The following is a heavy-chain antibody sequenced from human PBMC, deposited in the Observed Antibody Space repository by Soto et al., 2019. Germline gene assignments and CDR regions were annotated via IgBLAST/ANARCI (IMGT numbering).Heavy chain of an antibody. CDR3: AKATAMVTRYYYYGMDV. Sequence: PGWSLRLSCAASGFTFSSYGMHWCRQAPGKGLEWVAVISYDGSNKYYADSVKGRFTISRDNSKNTLYLQMNSLRAEDTAVYYRAKATAMVTRYYYYGMDVWGQGTTVTVSS. CDR1: GFTFSSYG. D-gene: IGHD5-18*01. J-gene: IGHJ6*02. V-gene: IGHV3-30*18. CDR2: ISYDGSNK.